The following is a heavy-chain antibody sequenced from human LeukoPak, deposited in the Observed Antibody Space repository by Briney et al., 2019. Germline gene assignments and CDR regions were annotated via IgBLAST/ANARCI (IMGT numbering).Heavy chain of an antibody. V-gene: IGHV1-69*05. D-gene: IGHD4-17*01. Sequence: ASVKVSCKASGGTFSSYAISWVRQAPGQGLEWMGGIIPIFGTANYAQKFQGRVTITTDVSTSTAYMELSSLRSEDTAVYYCARSRERGLRRSNNLDAFDIWGQGTMVTVSS. CDR1: GGTFSSYA. J-gene: IGHJ3*02. CDR3: ARSRERGLRRSNNLDAFDI. CDR2: IIPIFGTA.